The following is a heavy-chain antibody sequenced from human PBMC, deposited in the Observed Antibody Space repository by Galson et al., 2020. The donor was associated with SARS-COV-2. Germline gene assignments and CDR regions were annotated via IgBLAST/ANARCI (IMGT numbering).Heavy chain of an antibody. CDR1: GGSFSDYY. CDR2: INHSGKT. CDR3: ARGIRFVVPHIVVVVAVPYYSFGMDV. V-gene: IGHV4-34*01. D-gene: IGHD2-15*01. J-gene: IGHJ6*02. Sequence: SQTPSLTCAVYGGSFSDYYWTWIRQSPGKGLEWIGEINHSGKTNYNPSLKSRVTIPVDTSKNQFSLKMSSMTAADTAVYYCARGIRFVVPHIVVVVAVPYYSFGMDVWGQGTTVTISS.